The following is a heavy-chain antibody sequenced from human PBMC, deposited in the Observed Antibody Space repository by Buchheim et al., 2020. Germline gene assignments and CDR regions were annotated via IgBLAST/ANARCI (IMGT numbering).Heavy chain of an antibody. CDR3: AKDEGGIAAAGILDY. V-gene: IGHV3-30*18. Sequence: QVQLVESGGGVVQPGRSLRLSCAASGFTFSSYGMHWVRQAPGKGLEWVAVISYDGSNKYYADSVKGRFTISRDNSKNPLYLQMNSLRAEDTAVYYCAKDEGGIAAAGILDYWGQGTL. D-gene: IGHD6-13*01. J-gene: IGHJ4*02. CDR2: ISYDGSNK. CDR1: GFTFSSYG.